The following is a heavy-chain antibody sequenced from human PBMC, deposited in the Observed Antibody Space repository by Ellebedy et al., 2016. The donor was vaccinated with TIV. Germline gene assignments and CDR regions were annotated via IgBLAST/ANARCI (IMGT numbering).Heavy chain of an antibody. Sequence: PGGSLRLSCATSGFTFRSYGMHWVRQAPGKGLEWVAVIWDDGTERYYADSVKGRFTISRDDSKNTLYLQMNSLRAEDTAVYFCARIWQSYGMDVWGQGTTVTFSS. V-gene: IGHV3-33*01. CDR2: IWDDGTER. J-gene: IGHJ6*02. CDR3: ARIWQSYGMDV. D-gene: IGHD3-16*01. CDR1: GFTFRSYG.